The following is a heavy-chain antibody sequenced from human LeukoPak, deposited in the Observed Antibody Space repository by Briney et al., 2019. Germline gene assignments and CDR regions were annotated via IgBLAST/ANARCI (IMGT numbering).Heavy chain of an antibody. J-gene: IGHJ4*02. D-gene: IGHD3-22*01. CDR2: ISYDGSNE. V-gene: IGHV3-30*18. Sequence: GGSLRLSCAASGFTFSSYGMHWVRQAPGKGLEWVAVISYDGSNEYYADSVKGRFTISRDNSKNTLYLQMNSLRAEDTAVYYCAKPKAAYYYDSSGYYLDYWGQGTLVTVSS. CDR3: AKPKAAYYYDSSGYYLDY. CDR1: GFTFSSYG.